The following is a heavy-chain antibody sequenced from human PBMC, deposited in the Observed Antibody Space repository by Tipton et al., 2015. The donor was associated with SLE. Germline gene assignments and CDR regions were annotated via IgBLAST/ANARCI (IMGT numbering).Heavy chain of an antibody. J-gene: IGHJ3*02. CDR1: GGSITTGSYY. Sequence: TLSLTCTVSGGSITTGSYYWGWIRQPPGKGLEWIGSVFYSGTTYYNPSLKSRVTISVDTSKNQFSLKLNSVTAADTAVYYCARLRLSAFDIWGQGTMVTVSS. V-gene: IGHV4-39*07. CDR2: VFYSGTT. CDR3: ARLRLSAFDI. D-gene: IGHD2/OR15-2a*01.